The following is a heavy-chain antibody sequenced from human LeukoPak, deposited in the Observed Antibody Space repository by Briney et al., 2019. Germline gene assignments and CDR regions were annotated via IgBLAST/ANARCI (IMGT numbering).Heavy chain of an antibody. CDR3: ARMTSGGMDV. J-gene: IGHJ6*04. CDR1: GLTLSDQY. CDR2: TTSKGNNYIT. V-gene: IGHV3-72*01. Sequence: GGSLRLSCVVSGLTLSDQYMEWVRQAPGKGLEWVGRTTSKGNNYITEYAASVRGRFTISRDDSRNSVYLQMNSLKTEDTAVYYCARMTSGGMDVWDKGATVTVSS.